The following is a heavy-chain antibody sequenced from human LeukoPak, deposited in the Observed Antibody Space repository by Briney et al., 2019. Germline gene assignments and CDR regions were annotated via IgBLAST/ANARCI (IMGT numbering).Heavy chain of an antibody. V-gene: IGHV3-7*03. CDR1: GVTLRHSW. CDR2: IHPDSSDK. Sequence: GGSLRLSCEASGVTLRHSWLSWIRQSPGKGLEWVATIHPDSSDKFYVDSMEGRFTISRDNTKNSLYLQIDNARLDDTGLYYCTRLPRETAGDYWGQGVPVIVSS. J-gene: IGHJ4*02. D-gene: IGHD1-14*01. CDR3: TRLPRETAGDY.